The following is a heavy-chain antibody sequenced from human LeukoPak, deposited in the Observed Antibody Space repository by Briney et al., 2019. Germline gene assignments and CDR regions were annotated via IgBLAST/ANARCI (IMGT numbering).Heavy chain of an antibody. Sequence: SETLSLTCAVSGGSISSGGYSWSWIRQPPGKGLEWIGYIYHSGSTYYNPSLKSRVTISVDRSKNQFSLKLSSVTAADTAVYYCARAQADYYDSSGYCNWFDPWGQGTLVTVSS. J-gene: IGHJ5*02. CDR3: ARAQADYYDSSGYCNWFDP. CDR1: GGSISSGGYS. D-gene: IGHD3-22*01. V-gene: IGHV4-30-2*01. CDR2: IYHSGST.